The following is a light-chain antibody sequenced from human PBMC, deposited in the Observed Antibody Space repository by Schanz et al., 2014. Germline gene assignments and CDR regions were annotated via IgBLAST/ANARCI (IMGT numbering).Light chain of an antibody. CDR3: QHYGFSPYT. CDR1: QSVSSSY. V-gene: IGKV3-20*01. J-gene: IGKJ2*01. CDR2: GAS. Sequence: EIVLTQSPGTLSLSPGERATLSCRASQSVSSSYLAWYQQKPGQAPRLLINGASTRATGIPARFSGSGSGTEFNLTISSLQSEDFAVYYCQHYGFSPYTFGQGTKLEIK.